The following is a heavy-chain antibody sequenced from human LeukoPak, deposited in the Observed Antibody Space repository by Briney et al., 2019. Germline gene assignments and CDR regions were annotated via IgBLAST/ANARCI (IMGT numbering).Heavy chain of an antibody. CDR1: AGSISSYY. CDR2: IYYRGST. CDR3: ARGVLRYFDWLSDYYYYMDV. Sequence: PSETLSLICTVSAGSISSYYWSSIRQPPGKGLEWIGYIYYRGSTNYNPSIKSRVTISVDTSKNQFSLKLSSVAAADTAVNYCARGVLRYFDWLSDYYYYMDVWGKGTTVTVSS. V-gene: IGHV4-59*01. J-gene: IGHJ6*03. D-gene: IGHD3-9*01.